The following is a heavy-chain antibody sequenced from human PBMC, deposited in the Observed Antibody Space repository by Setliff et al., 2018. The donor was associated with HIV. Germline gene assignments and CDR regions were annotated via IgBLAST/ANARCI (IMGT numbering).Heavy chain of an antibody. J-gene: IGHJ4*02. CDR1: GFTFSSYN. V-gene: IGHV3-21*01. CDR3: ARAYDDYDSDLDY. Sequence: PGGSLRLSCAASGFTFSSYNMNWVRQAPGKGLEWVSSISSSSSYIYYADSVKGRFTISRDSAKNSLYLQMNSLRAEDTAVYYCARAYDDYDSDLDYWGQGTLVTVSS. CDR2: ISSSSSYI. D-gene: IGHD4-17*01.